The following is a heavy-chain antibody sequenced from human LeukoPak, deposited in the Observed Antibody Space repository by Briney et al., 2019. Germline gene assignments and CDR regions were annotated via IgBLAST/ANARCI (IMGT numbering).Heavy chain of an antibody. Sequence: SVKLSCKASGGTFRSYAISGVRRARGQGLEWGGSILPILGITNYAQKFQGRVTTTADKSTTTAYMELSSLRSDDTAVYYCARDPSGGYVPYFDYWGQGTLVTVSS. D-gene: IGHD3-16*01. CDR3: ARDPSGGYVPYFDY. J-gene: IGHJ4*02. CDR1: GGTFRSYA. CDR2: ILPILGIT. V-gene: IGHV1-69*04.